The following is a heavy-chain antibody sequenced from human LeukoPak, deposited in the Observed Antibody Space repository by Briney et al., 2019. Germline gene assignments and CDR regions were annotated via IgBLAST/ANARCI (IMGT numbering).Heavy chain of an antibody. Sequence: GASVKVSCKASGYTFTSYGISWVRQAPGQGLEWMGWISAYNGNTNYAQKLQGRVTMTTDTSTSTAYMELRSLRSDDTAVYYCARGFNRGYSYEGPEGIFDYWGQGTLVTVSS. CDR1: GYTFTSYG. J-gene: IGHJ4*02. CDR3: ARGFNRGYSYEGPEGIFDY. CDR2: ISAYNGNT. V-gene: IGHV1-18*01. D-gene: IGHD5-18*01.